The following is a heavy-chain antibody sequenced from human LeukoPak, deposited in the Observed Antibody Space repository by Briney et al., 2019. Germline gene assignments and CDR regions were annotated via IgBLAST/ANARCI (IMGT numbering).Heavy chain of an antibody. J-gene: IGHJ5*02. CDR1: GYTFTSYD. CDR2: MNPNSGNT. CDR3: ARGVYYDSSGYYYLNWFDP. D-gene: IGHD3-22*01. Sequence: ASVKVSCKASGYTFTSYDINWVRQATGQGLEWMGWMNPNSGNTGYAQKFQGRVTMTRNTSISTAYMELSSLRSEDTAVHYCARGVYYDSSGYYYLNWFDPWGQGTLVTVSS. V-gene: IGHV1-8*01.